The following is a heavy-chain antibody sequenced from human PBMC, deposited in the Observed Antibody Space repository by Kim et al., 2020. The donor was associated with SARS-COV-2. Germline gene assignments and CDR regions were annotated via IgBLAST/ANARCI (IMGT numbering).Heavy chain of an antibody. CDR1: GFTFSSYS. D-gene: IGHD1-26*01. CDR3: ASPGGWELPGG. J-gene: IGHJ4*02. Sequence: GGSLRLSCAASGFTFSSYSMNWVRQAPGKGLEWVSSISSSSSYIYYADSVKGRFTISRDNAKNSLYLQMNSLRAEDTAVYYCASPGGWELPGGWGQGTLVTVSS. V-gene: IGHV3-21*01. CDR2: ISSSSSYI.